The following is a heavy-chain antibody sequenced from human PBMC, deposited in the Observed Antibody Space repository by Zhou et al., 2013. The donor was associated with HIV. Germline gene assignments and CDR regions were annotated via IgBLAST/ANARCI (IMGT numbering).Heavy chain of an antibody. D-gene: IGHD6-13*01. V-gene: IGHV3-30*02. J-gene: IGHJ1*01. CDR1: GFTFSSYG. CDR2: IRNDGSNK. CDR3: AKDPRASAGITEYFHH. Sequence: VQLVESGGGLVKPGGSLRLSCAASGFTFSSYGMHWVRQAPGKGLEWVAFIRNDGSNKYYADSVKGRFTISRDNSKNTQYLQMNSLRVEDTAVYYCAKDPRASAGITEYFHHWGQGTLVTVSS.